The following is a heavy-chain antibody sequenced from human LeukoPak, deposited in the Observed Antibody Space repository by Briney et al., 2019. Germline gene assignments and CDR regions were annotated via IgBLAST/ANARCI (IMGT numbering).Heavy chain of an antibody. J-gene: IGHJ5*02. Sequence: SETLSLTCTVSGGSISSYYWSWIRQPPGQGLEWIGYIYYSGSTNYNPSLKTRVMISVDTSKHQITLKLSSVTAADTAGSYCAGARYGSPHYWFDPGGQGTLVTVSS. CDR3: AGARYGSPHYWFDP. D-gene: IGHD3-10*01. V-gene: IGHV4-59*01. CDR1: GGSISSYY. CDR2: IYYSGST.